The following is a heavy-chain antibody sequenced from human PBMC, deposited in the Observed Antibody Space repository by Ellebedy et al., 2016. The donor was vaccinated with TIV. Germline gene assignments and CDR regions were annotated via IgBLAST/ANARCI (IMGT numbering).Heavy chain of an antibody. CDR3: ARDRGGVGATNGFDY. J-gene: IGHJ4*02. Sequence: AASVKVSCKASGYTFTSYYMHWVRQAPGQGLEWMGIINPSGGSTSYAQKLQGGVTMTRDTSTSTVYMELSSLRSEDTAVYYCARDRGGVGATNGFDYWGQGTLVTVSS. CDR1: GYTFTSYY. D-gene: IGHD1-26*01. V-gene: IGHV1-46*04. CDR2: INPSGGST.